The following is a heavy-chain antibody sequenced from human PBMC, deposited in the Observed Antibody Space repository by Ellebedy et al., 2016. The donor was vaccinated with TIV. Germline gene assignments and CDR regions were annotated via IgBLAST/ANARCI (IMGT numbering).Heavy chain of an antibody. J-gene: IGHJ4*02. V-gene: IGHV3-23*01. D-gene: IGHD6-13*01. Sequence: GESLKISCAASGFTFSNYAISWVRQAPGKGLEWVSGSISSGGSTYYTDSVKGRFTMSRDNSKNTLYLQMNSLRAEDTAVYYSAKSSVAATACFDHWGQGTLVTVSS. CDR3: AKSSVAATACFDH. CDR1: GFTFSNYA. CDR2: SISSGGST.